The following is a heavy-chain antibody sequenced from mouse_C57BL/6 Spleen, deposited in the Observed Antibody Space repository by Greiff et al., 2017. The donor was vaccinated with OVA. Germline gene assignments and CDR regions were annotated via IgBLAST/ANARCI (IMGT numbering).Heavy chain of an antibody. CDR2: ISDGGSYT. J-gene: IGHJ3*01. CDR3: AREESNYEGRLFAY. V-gene: IGHV5-4*01. CDR1: GFTFSSYA. Sequence: EVMLVESGGGLVKPGGSLKLSCAASGFTFSSYAMSWVRQTPEKRLEWVATISDGGSYTYYPDNVKGRFTISRDNAKNNLYLQMSHLKSEDTAMYYCAREESNYEGRLFAYWGQGTLVTVSA. D-gene: IGHD2-5*01.